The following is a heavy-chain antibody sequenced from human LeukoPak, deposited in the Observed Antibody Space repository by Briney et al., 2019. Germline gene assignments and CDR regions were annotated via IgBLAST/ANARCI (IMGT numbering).Heavy chain of an antibody. V-gene: IGHV1-46*01. CDR1: GYTFTTYY. J-gene: IGHJ5*02. CDR3: ARDGRYCGSTSCRLNWFDP. CDR2: INPSSGST. Sequence: ASVKVSCKASGYTFTTYYMHWVRQAPGQGLEWMGIINPSSGSTSYAQKFQGRVTMTRDTSTSTIYMELSSLRSEDTAVYYCARDGRYCGSTSCRLNWFDPWGQGTLVTVSS. D-gene: IGHD2-2*01.